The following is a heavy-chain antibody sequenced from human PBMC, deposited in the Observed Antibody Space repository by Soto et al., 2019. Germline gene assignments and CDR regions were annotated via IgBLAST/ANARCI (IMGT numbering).Heavy chain of an antibody. CDR3: ARSVYYGSGSYYSDY. V-gene: IGHV4-31*03. D-gene: IGHD3-10*01. Sequence: PSETLSLTCTVSGGSISSGGYYWSWIRQHPGKGLEWIGYIYYSGGTYYNPSLKSRVTISVDTSKNQFSLKLSSVTAADTAVYYCARSVYYGSGSYYSDYWGQGTLVTVSS. CDR1: GGSISSGGYY. CDR2: IYYSGGT. J-gene: IGHJ4*02.